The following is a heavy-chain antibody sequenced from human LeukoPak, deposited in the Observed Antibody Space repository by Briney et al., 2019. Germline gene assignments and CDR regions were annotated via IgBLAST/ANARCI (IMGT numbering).Heavy chain of an antibody. D-gene: IGHD3-16*01. J-gene: IGHJ3*02. CDR3: ARMIRDAFDI. CDR2: IYYSGST. Sequence: PSETLSLTCTVSGGSVSSGSYYWSWIRQPPGEGLEWIGYIYYSGSTNYNPSLKSRVTISVDTSKNQFSLKLSSVTAADTAVYYCARMIRDAFDIWGQGTMVTVSS. CDR1: GGSVSSGSYY. V-gene: IGHV4-61*01.